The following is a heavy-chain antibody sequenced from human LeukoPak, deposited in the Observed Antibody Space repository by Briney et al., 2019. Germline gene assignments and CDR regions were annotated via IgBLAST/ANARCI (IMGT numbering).Heavy chain of an antibody. J-gene: IGHJ2*01. CDR3: AKESNSSDNWYFDL. V-gene: IGHV4-61*01. CDR1: GGSISSGSYY. Sequence: DPSETLSLTCTVSGGSISSGSYYWSWIRQPPGKGLEWIGYIYYSGSTNYNPSLKSRVTISVDTSKYQFSLKLSSVTAADTAVYYCAKESNSSDNWYFDLWGRGTLVTVSS. CDR2: IYYSGST. D-gene: IGHD2/OR15-2a*01.